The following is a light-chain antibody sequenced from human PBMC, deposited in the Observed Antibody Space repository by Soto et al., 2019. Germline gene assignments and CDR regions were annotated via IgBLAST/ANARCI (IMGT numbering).Light chain of an antibody. J-gene: IGLJ3*02. CDR3: VLYMGSGIWV. Sequence: QAVVTQEPSFSVSPGRTVTLTCGLSSGSVSTSYYPSWYQQTPGQAPRTLIYSTNTRSSGVPDRFSGSILGNKAALTITGAHADDESDYYCVLYMGSGIWVFGGGTKRPVL. CDR1: SGSVSTSYY. V-gene: IGLV8-61*01. CDR2: STN.